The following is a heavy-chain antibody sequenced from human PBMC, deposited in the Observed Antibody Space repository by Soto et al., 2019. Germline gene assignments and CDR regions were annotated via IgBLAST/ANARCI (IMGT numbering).Heavy chain of an antibody. Sequence: HPAGSLRLSCAASGFTFSSYGMHWVRQAPGKGLEWVAVISYDGSNKYYADSVKGRFTISRDNSKNTLYLQMNSLRAEDTAVYYCAKDHTGAWYSPHYYYYGMDVWGQGTTVTVSS. V-gene: IGHV3-30*18. CDR2: ISYDGSNK. CDR3: AKDHTGAWYSPHYYYYGMDV. CDR1: GFTFSSYG. D-gene: IGHD6-19*01. J-gene: IGHJ6*02.